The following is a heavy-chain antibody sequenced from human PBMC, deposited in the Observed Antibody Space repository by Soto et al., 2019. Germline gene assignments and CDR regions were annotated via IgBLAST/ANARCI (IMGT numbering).Heavy chain of an antibody. Sequence: EVQLVESGGGLVQPGRSLRLSCAASGFTFEDYAMHWVRQAPGKGLEWVSGISWNSGSIGYADSVKGRFTISRDNAKNSLYLQMNSLRAEDTALYYCAKGVSYYDILTRYFQHWGQGTLVTVSS. D-gene: IGHD3-9*01. CDR2: ISWNSGSI. CDR3: AKGVSYYDILTRYFQH. V-gene: IGHV3-9*01. J-gene: IGHJ1*01. CDR1: GFTFEDYA.